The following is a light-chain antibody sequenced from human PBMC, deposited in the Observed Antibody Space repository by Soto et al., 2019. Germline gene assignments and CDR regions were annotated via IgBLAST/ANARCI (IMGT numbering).Light chain of an antibody. CDR2: SDN. Sequence: QSVVTQPPSASGTPGQKVTITCTGSSSSVGSNYVYWYQHLPGTAPKLVIFSDNERPSGVPERFSGSKSGTSASLAISGLRSEDEADYYCSTWDDSLSGYVFGTGTKLTVL. CDR1: SSSVGSNY. J-gene: IGLJ1*01. V-gene: IGLV1-47*02. CDR3: STWDDSLSGYV.